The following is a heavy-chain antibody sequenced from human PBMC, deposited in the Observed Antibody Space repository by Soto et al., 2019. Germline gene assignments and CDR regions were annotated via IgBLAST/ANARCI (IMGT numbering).Heavy chain of an antibody. Sequence: SEALSLTCAVSGASIFSGEHCWNWIRHPPRKGLEWIGHIVDSGTSYSNPSLKGRGTISVDTSKNQFSLKLSSVTAADTAVYYCAILFGYCSGGSCYSWFDPWGQGTLVTVSS. D-gene: IGHD2-15*01. CDR2: IVDSGTS. J-gene: IGHJ5*02. CDR1: GASIFSGEHC. V-gene: IGHV4-30-4*02. CDR3: AILFGYCSGGSCYSWFDP.